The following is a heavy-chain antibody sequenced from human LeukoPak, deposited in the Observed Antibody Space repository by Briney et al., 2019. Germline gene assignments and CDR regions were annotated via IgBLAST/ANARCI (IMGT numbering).Heavy chain of an antibody. Sequence: GGSLRLSCAASGFTFSSYAMHWVRQAPGKGLEWVAVISYDGSNKYCADSVKGRFTISRDNSKNTLYLQMNSLRAEDTAVYYCAREGGSSFHFDYWGQGTLVTVSS. V-gene: IGHV3-30-3*01. D-gene: IGHD3-16*01. CDR3: AREGGSSFHFDY. CDR1: GFTFSSYA. J-gene: IGHJ4*02. CDR2: ISYDGSNK.